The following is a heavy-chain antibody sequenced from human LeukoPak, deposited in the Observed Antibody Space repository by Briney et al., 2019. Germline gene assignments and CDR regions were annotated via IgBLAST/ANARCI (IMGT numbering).Heavy chain of an antibody. V-gene: IGHV3-66*01. CDR3: ARAATSSWYRYYYYGMDV. D-gene: IGHD6-13*01. CDR2: IYSGGST. Sequence: AGGSLRLSCAASGFTVSSNYMSWVRQAPGKGLEWVSVIYSGGSTYYADSVKGRFTISRDNSKNTLYLQMNSLRAEDTAVYYCARAATSSWYRYYYYGMDVWGQGTTVTVSS. J-gene: IGHJ6*02. CDR1: GFTVSSNY.